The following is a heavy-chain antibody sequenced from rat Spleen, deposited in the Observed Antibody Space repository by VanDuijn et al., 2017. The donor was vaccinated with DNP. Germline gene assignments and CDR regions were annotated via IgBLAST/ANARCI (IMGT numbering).Heavy chain of an antibody. CDR3: AGRPPPTRGPFDY. CDR2: ISYNGGTP. D-gene: IGHD1-4*01. CDR1: GFTFNDYY. V-gene: IGHV5-7*01. Sequence: EVLLVESDGGLVQPGRSLKLSCAVSGFTFNDYYMAWVRQVPTKGLEWVATISYNGGTPYYRDSVKGRFIISRNNARSTLYLQMDSLRSDDTATYYCAGRPPPTRGPFDYWGQGIMVTVSS. J-gene: IGHJ2*01.